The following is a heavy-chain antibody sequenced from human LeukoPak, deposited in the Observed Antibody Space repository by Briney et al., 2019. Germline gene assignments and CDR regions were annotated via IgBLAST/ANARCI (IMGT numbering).Heavy chain of an antibody. CDR2: ISGSGGST. Sequence: PGGSLRLSCAASGFTFSSYAMSWVRQAPGKGLEWVSAISGSGGSTYYADSVKGRFTISRDNSKNTLYLQMNSLRAEDTAVYYCAKDMGFERGYYYYYMDVWGKGTTVTVSS. V-gene: IGHV3-23*01. CDR1: GFTFSSYA. D-gene: IGHD3-10*01. CDR3: AKDMGFERGYYYYYMDV. J-gene: IGHJ6*03.